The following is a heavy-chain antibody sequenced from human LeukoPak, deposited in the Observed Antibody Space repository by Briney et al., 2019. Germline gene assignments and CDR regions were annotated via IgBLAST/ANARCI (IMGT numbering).Heavy chain of an antibody. Sequence: SETLSLTCTVSGGSISSSSYYWGWIRQPPGKGLEWIGSIYYSGSTYYNPSLKSRVTISVDTSKNQFSLKLSSVTAADTAVYYCARDNGFGYSSSWYWYFDYWGQGTLVTVSS. CDR2: IYYSGST. J-gene: IGHJ4*02. CDR3: ARDNGFGYSSSWYWYFDY. V-gene: IGHV4-39*07. CDR1: GGSISSSSYY. D-gene: IGHD6-13*01.